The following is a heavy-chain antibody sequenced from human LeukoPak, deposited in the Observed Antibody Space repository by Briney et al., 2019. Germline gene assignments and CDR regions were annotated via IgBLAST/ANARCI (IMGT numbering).Heavy chain of an antibody. Sequence: TGGSLRLSCAASGFTFSSYGMHWVRQAPGKGLEWVAVISYDGSNKYYADSVKGRFTISRDNSKNTLYLQMNSLRAEDTAVYYCAKSVMVRGVIILYYFDYWGQGTLVTVSS. CDR1: GFTFSSYG. CDR3: AKSVMVRGVIILYYFDY. D-gene: IGHD3-10*01. V-gene: IGHV3-30*18. CDR2: ISYDGSNK. J-gene: IGHJ4*02.